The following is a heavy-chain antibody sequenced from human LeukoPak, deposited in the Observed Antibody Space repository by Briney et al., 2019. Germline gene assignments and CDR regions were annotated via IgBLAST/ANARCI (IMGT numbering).Heavy chain of an antibody. CDR3: ARHVSYYYDSSGYYPPIDY. CDR2: IYPGDSDT. J-gene: IGHJ4*02. CDR1: GYSFTSYW. D-gene: IGHD3-22*01. V-gene: IGHV5-51*01. Sequence: GESLKISCKGSGYSFTSYWIGWVRQMPGKGLEWMGIIYPGDSDTRYSPPFQGQVTISADKSISTAYLQWSSLKASDTAMYYCARHVSYYYDSSGYYPPIDYWGQGTLVTVSS.